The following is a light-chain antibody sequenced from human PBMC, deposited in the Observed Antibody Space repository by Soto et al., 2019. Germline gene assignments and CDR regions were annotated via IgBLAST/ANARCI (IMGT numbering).Light chain of an antibody. Sequence: IQMTQSPSSLSASVGDGVTITCRASQSISSYLNWYQQKPGKAPKLLIYAASSLQSGVPSRFSGSGSGTDFARTISSLRPEDFATYYCQQSYTTPRPFGQGPRVEI. CDR3: QQSYTTPRP. CDR2: AAS. CDR1: QSISSY. V-gene: IGKV1-39*01. J-gene: IGKJ1*01.